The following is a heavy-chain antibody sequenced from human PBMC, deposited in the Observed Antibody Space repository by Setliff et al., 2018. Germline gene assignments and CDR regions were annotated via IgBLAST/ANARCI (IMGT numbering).Heavy chain of an antibody. J-gene: IGHJ4*02. D-gene: IGHD5-18*01. CDR2: IYTSGST. V-gene: IGHV4-61*02. Sequence: SETLSLTCTVSGGSISRGSYDWSWIRQPAGKGLEWIGRIYTSGSTNYNPSLKSRVTISVDTSKNQFSLKLSSVTAADTAVYYCARGGYSYGLGGFPLDYWGQVTLVTSPQ. CDR1: GGSISRGSYD. CDR3: ARGGYSYGLGGFPLDY.